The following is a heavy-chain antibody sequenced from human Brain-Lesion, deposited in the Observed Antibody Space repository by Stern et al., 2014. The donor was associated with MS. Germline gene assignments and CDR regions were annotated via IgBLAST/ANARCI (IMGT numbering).Heavy chain of an antibody. CDR3: ARDRHDYRNVMAYMDV. V-gene: IGHV3-7*03. D-gene: IGHD4-11*01. Sequence: EDQLVESGGGLVQPGGSLRLSCAASGFTFSTYWMSWVRQAPGKGLEWVANIKQDGSQKYFLDSVKGRFTISRDNAKNSMFLQMNSLRAEDTATYYCARDRHDYRNVMAYMDVWGKGTTVTVS. CDR1: GFTFSTYW. J-gene: IGHJ6*03. CDR2: IKQDGSQK.